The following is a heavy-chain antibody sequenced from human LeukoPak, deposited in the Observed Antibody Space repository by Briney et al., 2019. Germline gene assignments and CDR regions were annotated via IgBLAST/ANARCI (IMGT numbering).Heavy chain of an antibody. CDR3: VRDSGSSEYYFDY. J-gene: IGHJ4*02. D-gene: IGHD1-26*01. Sequence: GGSLRLSCAASGFTFSDYWMHWVRHAPGKGLVWVSRISSDGSSTRYADFVKGRFTISRDNAKNTLYLEMNSLRAEETAVYYCVRDSGSSEYYFDYWGQGTLVTVSS. CDR2: ISSDGSST. V-gene: IGHV3-74*01. CDR1: GFTFSDYW.